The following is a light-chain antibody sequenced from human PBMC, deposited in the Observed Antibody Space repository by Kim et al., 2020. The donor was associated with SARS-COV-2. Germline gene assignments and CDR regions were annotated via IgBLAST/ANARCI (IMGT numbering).Light chain of an antibody. CDR3: SSYSTTTSVL. J-gene: IGLJ2*01. CDR2: DVS. Sequence: GQSITISCTGTSSDVGAYNYVSWYQQHPGKAPTLLIFDVSYRPSGISTRFSGSKSGNTASLTISGLQSEDEADYYCSSYSTTTSVLFGGGTQLTVL. CDR1: SSDVGAYNY. V-gene: IGLV2-14*03.